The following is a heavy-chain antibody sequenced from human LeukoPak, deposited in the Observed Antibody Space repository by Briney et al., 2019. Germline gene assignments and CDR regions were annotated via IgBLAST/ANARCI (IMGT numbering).Heavy chain of an antibody. J-gene: IGHJ4*02. CDR3: AKGSYYDSSGSFYLDC. CDR2: ISGSGDNT. CDR1: GFTFSSYA. V-gene: IGHV3-23*01. Sequence: PGGSLRLSCAASGFTFSSYAMSWVRQAPGKGLEWVSGISGSGDNTYYADSVKGRFTISRDNSKNTLYVQVNSLGTEDTAAYYCAKGSYYDSSGSFYLDCWGQGTLVTVSP. D-gene: IGHD3-22*01.